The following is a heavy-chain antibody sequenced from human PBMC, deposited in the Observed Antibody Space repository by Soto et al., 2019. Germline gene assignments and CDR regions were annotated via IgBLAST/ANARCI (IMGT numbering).Heavy chain of an antibody. Sequence: ASVKVSCKASGYTFTGYYMHWVRQAPGQGLEWMGWINPNSGGTNYAQKFQGRVTMTRDTSISTAYMELSRLRSDDTAVYYCARVWGAGSYYDFWRGYYNKALYYYGMDVWGQGTTVTVSS. D-gene: IGHD3-3*01. V-gene: IGHV1-2*02. CDR1: GYTFTGYY. CDR2: INPNSGGT. J-gene: IGHJ6*02. CDR3: ARVWGAGSYYDFWRGYYNKALYYYGMDV.